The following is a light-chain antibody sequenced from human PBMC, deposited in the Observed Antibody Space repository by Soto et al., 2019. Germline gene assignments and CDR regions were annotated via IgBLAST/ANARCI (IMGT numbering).Light chain of an antibody. CDR3: QQYYTTPTIT. CDR2: WAY. Sequence: DIVMTQSPDSLAMSLGERATINCKSSQSVLYTLNKRNYLSWYQQKPGQPPKLLIYWAYTRDSGVPDRFSGSGSGTAFTLTIISLQAEDAAVYYCQQYYTTPTITFGQGTRLEIK. V-gene: IGKV4-1*01. J-gene: IGKJ5*01. CDR1: QSVLYTLNKRNY.